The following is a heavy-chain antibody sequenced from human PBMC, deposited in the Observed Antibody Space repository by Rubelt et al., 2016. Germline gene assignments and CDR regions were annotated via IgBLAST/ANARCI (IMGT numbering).Heavy chain of an antibody. J-gene: IGHJ4*02. Sequence: ARGKGLEWVSTIVYSGDYQYYEDYVKGRFIVSRDNARNSLYLHMNSLRVDDPAVYFCARDASEWSRDYWGQGTLVTVSA. CDR3: ARDASEWSRDY. D-gene: IGHD3-3*01. CDR2: IVYSGDYQ. V-gene: IGHV3-21*01.